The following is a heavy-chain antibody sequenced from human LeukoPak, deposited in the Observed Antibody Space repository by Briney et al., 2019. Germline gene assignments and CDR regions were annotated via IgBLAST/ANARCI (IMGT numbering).Heavy chain of an antibody. CDR1: GGSISSGSYY. D-gene: IGHD3-22*01. J-gene: IGHJ4*02. CDR2: IYTSGST. CDR3: AREKSYDSSGENRGGIDY. V-gene: IGHV4-61*02. Sequence: SQTLSLTCTVSGGSISSGSYYWSWIRQPAGKGLEWIGRIYTSGSTNYNPSLKSRVTISVDTSKNQFSLKLSSVTAADTAVYYCAREKSYDSSGENRGGIDYWGQGTLVTVSS.